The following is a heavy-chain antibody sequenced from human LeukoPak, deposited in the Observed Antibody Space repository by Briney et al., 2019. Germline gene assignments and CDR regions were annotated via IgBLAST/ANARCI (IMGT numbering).Heavy chain of an antibody. CDR1: GGSINIYY. J-gene: IGHJ5*02. CDR2: IYTSGST. CDR3: ARGPLTMTRGFDP. D-gene: IGHD4-17*01. Sequence: SETLSLTCTVSGGSINIYYWSWIRQPAGKGLEWIRRIYTSGSTNYNPSLKTRVTMSVDTSKNQFSLKLSSVTAADTAVYYCARGPLTMTRGFDPWGQGTLVTVSS. V-gene: IGHV4-4*07.